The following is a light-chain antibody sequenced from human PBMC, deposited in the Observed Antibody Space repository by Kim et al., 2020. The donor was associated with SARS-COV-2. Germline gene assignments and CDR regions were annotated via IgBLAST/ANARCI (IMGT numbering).Light chain of an antibody. Sequence: CGGNKSENKNVRWHQQSPRQALVLVIYKDRRPPSGIPERLSGSNSRTTPTLTSGRVEAGDDGDYYWQVWNSRTVVFGGGNQLTVL. J-gene: IGLJ2*01. V-gene: IGLV3-9*01. CDR2: KDR. CDR3: QVWNSRTVV. CDR1: KSENKN.